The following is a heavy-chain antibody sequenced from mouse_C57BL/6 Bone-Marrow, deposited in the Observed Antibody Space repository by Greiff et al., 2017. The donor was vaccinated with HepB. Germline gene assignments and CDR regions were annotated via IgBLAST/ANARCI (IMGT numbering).Heavy chain of an antibody. CDR2: IYPRSGNT. CDR1: GYTFTSYG. V-gene: IGHV1-81*01. CDR3: ARGGLFAY. J-gene: IGHJ3*01. Sequence: LKQSGAELARPGASVKLSCKASGYTFTSYGISWVKQRTGQGLEWIGEIYPRSGNTYYNEKFKGKATLTADKSSSTAYMELRSLTSEDSAVYFCARGGLFAYWGQGTLVTVSA. D-gene: IGHD3-3*01.